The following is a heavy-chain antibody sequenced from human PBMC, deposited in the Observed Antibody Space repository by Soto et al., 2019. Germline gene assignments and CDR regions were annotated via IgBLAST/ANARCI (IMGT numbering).Heavy chain of an antibody. Sequence: GASVKVSYKASGGTVSSYAISWVRQAPGQGLEWMGGIIPVFGTVNYAQKLQGRVTITADESTSTAYMELSSLRSEDTAVYYCARGYCSGGSCFKYNYHGMDVWGQGTTVTVSS. D-gene: IGHD2-15*01. J-gene: IGHJ6*02. CDR3: ARGYCSGGSCFKYNYHGMDV. CDR1: GGTVSSYA. V-gene: IGHV1-69*13. CDR2: IIPVFGTV.